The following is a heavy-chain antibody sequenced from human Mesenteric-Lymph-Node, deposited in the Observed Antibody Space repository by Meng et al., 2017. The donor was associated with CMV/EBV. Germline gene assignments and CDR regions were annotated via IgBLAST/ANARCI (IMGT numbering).Heavy chain of an antibody. CDR3: ARTIPPDY. D-gene: IGHD3-3*01. CDR2: IYSGGST. Sequence: GGSLRLSCAASGFTFSTHWMHWVRQAPGKGLEWVSVIYSGGSTYYADSVKGRFTISRDNSKNTLYLQMNSLRAEDTAVYYCARTIPPDYWGQGTLVTVSS. V-gene: IGHV3-53*05. J-gene: IGHJ4*02. CDR1: GFTFSTHW.